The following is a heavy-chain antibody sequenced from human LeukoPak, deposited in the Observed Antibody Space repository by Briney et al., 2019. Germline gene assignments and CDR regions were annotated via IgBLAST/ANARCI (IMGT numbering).Heavy chain of an antibody. CDR3: ARDYRGFTPGWFDD. D-gene: IGHD3-16*02. V-gene: IGHV4-59*01. CDR2: VYDRGST. J-gene: IGHJ4*02. CDR1: GVSISSYY. Sequence: SETLSLTCTVSGVSISSYYWSWLRQSPGKGLEWIGYVYDRGSTNYNPSLWRRVTISMDTSKNQFSLKLSSVTAADTAVYFCARDYRGFTPGWFDDWGQGTLVTVSS.